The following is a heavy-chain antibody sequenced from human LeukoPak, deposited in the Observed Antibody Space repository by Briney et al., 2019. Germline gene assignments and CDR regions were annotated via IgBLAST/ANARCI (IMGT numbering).Heavy chain of an antibody. Sequence: SETLSLTCAVYGGSFSGYFWSWIRQPPGRGPEWIAEINDSGSTNYSPSLKSRVTISVDTSKNQFSLKLNSVTAADTAVYYCARGEVRRVKDISSSWYFDLWGRGTPVTVSS. D-gene: IGHD6-13*01. J-gene: IGHJ2*01. CDR3: ARGEVRRVKDISSSWYFDL. V-gene: IGHV4-34*01. CDR2: INDSGST. CDR1: GGSFSGYF.